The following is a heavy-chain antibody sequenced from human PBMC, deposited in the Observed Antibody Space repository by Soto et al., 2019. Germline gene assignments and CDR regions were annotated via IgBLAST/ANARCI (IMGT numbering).Heavy chain of an antibody. CDR1: GFTFSSYA. CDR2: ISYDGSNK. V-gene: IGHV3-30-3*01. D-gene: IGHD4-17*01. J-gene: IGHJ6*02. Sequence: GGSLRLSCAASGFTFSSYAMHWVRQAPGKGLEWVAVISYDGSNKYYADSVKGRFTISRDNSKNTLYLQMNSLRAEGTAVYYCAREGGGDYGDYDPLLYGMDVWGQGTTVTVSS. CDR3: AREGGGDYGDYDPLLYGMDV.